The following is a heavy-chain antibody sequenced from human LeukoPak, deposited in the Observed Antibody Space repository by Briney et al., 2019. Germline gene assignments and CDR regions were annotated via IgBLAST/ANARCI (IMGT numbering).Heavy chain of an antibody. Sequence: RSGGSLRLSCLTSGFTFNSYSMNWVRQAPGKGLEWVSSISSSSSYIYYADSVKGRFTISRDNAKNSLHLQMNSLRAEDTAVYYCAKNYYDSSGLFDYWGQGTLVIVSS. J-gene: IGHJ4*02. D-gene: IGHD3-22*01. CDR3: AKNYYDSSGLFDY. CDR1: GFTFNSYS. V-gene: IGHV3-21*01. CDR2: ISSSSSYI.